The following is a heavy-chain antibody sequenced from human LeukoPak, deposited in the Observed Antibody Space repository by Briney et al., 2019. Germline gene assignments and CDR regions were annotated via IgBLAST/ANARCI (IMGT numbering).Heavy chain of an antibody. D-gene: IGHD3-22*01. CDR2: ISGSGGST. V-gene: IGHV3-23*01. J-gene: IGHJ4*02. CDR3: AKDGGSGYYYFDY. Sequence: GGSLRLSRAASGFTFSSYAMSWVRQAPRKGLEWVSAISGSGGSTYYADSVKGRFTISRDNSKNTLYVQMNSLRAEDTAVYYCAKDGGSGYYYFDYWGQGTLVTVSS. CDR1: GFTFSSYA.